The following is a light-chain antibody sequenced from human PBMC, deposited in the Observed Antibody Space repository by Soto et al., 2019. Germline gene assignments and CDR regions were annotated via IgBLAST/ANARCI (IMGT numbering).Light chain of an antibody. CDR2: EVV. CDR1: KNDIGVYDF. V-gene: IGLV2-8*01. Sequence: QSALTQPPSASGSPGQSVTISCTGTKNDIGVYDFVSWYQHHPGKAPRLIIYEVVQRPSGVPDRFSGSKSGNTASLTVSGLQAADEASYYCSSYTITHIPVIFGGGTQLTVL. J-gene: IGLJ2*01. CDR3: SSYTITHIPVI.